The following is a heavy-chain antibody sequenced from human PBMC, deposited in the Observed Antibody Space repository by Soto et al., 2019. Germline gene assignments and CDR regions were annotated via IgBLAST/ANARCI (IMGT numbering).Heavy chain of an antibody. CDR3: ARGAAVASRYYFDY. CDR1: GDTFSIYG. V-gene: IGHV1-69*05. J-gene: IGHJ4*02. Sequence: SVKVSCKASGDTFSIYGITWVRQAPGQGLEWMGGIIPIFGTPNYAQRFQGRVTMTRNTSISTAYMELSSLRSEDTAVYYCARGAAVASRYYFDYWGQGTLVTVSS. D-gene: IGHD6-19*01. CDR2: IIPIFGTP.